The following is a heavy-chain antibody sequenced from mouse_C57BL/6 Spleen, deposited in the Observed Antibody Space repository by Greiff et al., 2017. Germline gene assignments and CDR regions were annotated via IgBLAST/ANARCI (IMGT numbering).Heavy chain of an antibody. V-gene: IGHV1-82*01. CDR2: IYPGDGDT. CDR1: GYAFSSSW. CDR3: AKGDFMDY. Sequence: VKLMESGPELVKPGASVKISCKASGYAFSSSWMNWVKQRPGKGLEWIGRIYPGDGDTNYNGKFKGKATLTADKSSSTAYMQLSSLTSEDSAVYFCAKGDFMDYWGQGTSVTVSS. J-gene: IGHJ4*01.